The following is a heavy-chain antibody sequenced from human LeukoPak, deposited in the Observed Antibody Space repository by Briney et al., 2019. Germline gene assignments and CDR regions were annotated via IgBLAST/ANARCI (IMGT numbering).Heavy chain of an antibody. J-gene: IGHJ4*02. V-gene: IGHV3-33*01. CDR3: AREGGVPASFHIDY. Sequence: GGSLRLSCAASGFTFSSYGMHWVRQAPGKGLEWVAVIWYDGSNKYYADSVKGRFTISRDNSKNTLYLQMNSLRAEDTAVYYCAREGGVPASFHIDYWGQGTLVTVSS. CDR1: GFTFSSYG. CDR2: IWYDGSNK. D-gene: IGHD3-16*01.